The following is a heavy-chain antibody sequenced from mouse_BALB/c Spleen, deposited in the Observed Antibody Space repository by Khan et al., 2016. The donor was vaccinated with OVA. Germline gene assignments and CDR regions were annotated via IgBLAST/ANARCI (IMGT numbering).Heavy chain of an antibody. V-gene: IGHV3-2*02. D-gene: IGHD2-3*01. CDR1: GYSITSDYA. J-gene: IGHJ4*01. Sequence: EVQLQESGPGLVKPSQSLSLTCTVTGYSITSDYAWNWIRQFPGNKLEWMGYISSSGSTNYNPAHKSRISITRDTSKNQFFLQLNSVTTEDTATYYCGRDGSRYNYAMDYWGQGTSVTVSS. CDR2: ISSSGST. CDR3: GRDGSRYNYAMDY.